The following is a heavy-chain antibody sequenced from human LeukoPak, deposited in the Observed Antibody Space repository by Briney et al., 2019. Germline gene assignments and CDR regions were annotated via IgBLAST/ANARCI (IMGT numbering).Heavy chain of an antibody. CDR1: GFTFSSYG. J-gene: IGHJ3*02. Sequence: GGSLRLSCAASGFTFSSYGMSWVRQAPGKGLERVSAISGSGGSTYYADSVKGRFTISRDNSKNTLYLQMNSLRAEDTAVYYCAKDERQWLVRGAFDIWGQGTMVTVSS. CDR3: AKDERQWLVRGAFDI. CDR2: ISGSGGST. V-gene: IGHV3-23*01. D-gene: IGHD6-19*01.